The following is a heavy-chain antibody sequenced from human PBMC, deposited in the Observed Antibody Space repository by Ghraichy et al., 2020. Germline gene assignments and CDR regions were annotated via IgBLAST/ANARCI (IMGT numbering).Heavy chain of an antibody. Sequence: LSLTCVGSGFAFGSYSMNWVRQSPGKRLEWVSYITSSSSFISYADSVKGRFTISRDNAKNSLYLQMNSLRDEDTAVYYCAVKRGWFGESLDAFDIWGQGTMVTVSS. V-gene: IGHV3-48*02. CDR1: GFAFGSYS. J-gene: IGHJ3*02. CDR2: ITSSSSFI. CDR3: AVKRGWFGESLDAFDI. D-gene: IGHD3-10*01.